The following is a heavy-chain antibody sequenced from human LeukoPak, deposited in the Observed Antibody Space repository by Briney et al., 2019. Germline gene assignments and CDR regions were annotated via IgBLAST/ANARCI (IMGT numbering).Heavy chain of an antibody. J-gene: IGHJ4*02. CDR1: GDSVSSGGYY. D-gene: IGHD5-12*01. Sequence: SETLSLTCTVSGDSVSSGGYYWSWIRQHPGKGLEWIGYISYSGNTYYNPSLKSRAAISADAPKNQFSLKLSSTTAADTAVYYCARAPVATPSEFDYWGQGTLVTVSS. CDR3: ARAPVATPSEFDY. CDR2: ISYSGNT. V-gene: IGHV4-31*03.